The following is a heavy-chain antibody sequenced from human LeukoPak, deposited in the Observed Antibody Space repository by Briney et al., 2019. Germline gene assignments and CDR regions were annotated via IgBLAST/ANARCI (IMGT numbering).Heavy chain of an antibody. V-gene: IGHV3-21*04. J-gene: IGHJ4*02. CDR2: ISSSSSYI. D-gene: IGHD2-15*01. CDR3: AKQLGYCSDGSCYFPY. Sequence: GGSLRLSCAASGFTFSSYSMNWVRQAPGKGLEWVSPISSSSSYIYYADSVKGRFTISRDNSKSTLCLQMNSLRAEDTAVYYCAKQLGYCSDGSCYFPYWGQGTLVTVSS. CDR1: GFTFSSYS.